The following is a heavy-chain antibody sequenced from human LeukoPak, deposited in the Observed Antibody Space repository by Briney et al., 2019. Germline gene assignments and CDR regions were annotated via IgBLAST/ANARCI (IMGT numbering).Heavy chain of an antibody. CDR1: GFTFSSYS. CDR2: ISSSSSYI. J-gene: IGHJ4*02. CDR3: ARDPRSMVVTPVDY. V-gene: IGHV3-21*01. D-gene: IGHD4-23*01. Sequence: GGSLGLSCAASGFTFSSYSMNWVRQAPGKGLEWVSSISSSSSYIYYADSVKGRFTISRDNAKNSLYLQMNSLRAEDTAVYYCARDPRSMVVTPVDYWGQGTLVTVSS.